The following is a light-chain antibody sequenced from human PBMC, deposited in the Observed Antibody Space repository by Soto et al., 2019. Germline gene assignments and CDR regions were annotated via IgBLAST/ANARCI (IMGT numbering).Light chain of an antibody. CDR2: DAS. Sequence: DLQMTQSPSTLSAYVGDRVTITCRASQSISSWLAWYQQKPGKAPKLLIYDASSLESGVPSRFSGSGSGTEFTLTISSLQPDDFATYYCQQYNSYSPTFGQGIKLEIQ. CDR3: QQYNSYSPT. J-gene: IGKJ2*01. V-gene: IGKV1-5*01. CDR1: QSISSW.